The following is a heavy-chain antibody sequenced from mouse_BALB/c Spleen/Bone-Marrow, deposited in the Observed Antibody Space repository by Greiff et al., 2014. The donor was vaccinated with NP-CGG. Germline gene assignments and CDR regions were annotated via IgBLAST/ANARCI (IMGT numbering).Heavy chain of an antibody. CDR1: GYSFTGYN. V-gene: IGHV1S135*01. Sequence: LVESGPELEKPGASVRISCKASGYSFTGYNINWVRQSNGKSLEWIGYIDPYFGGTSYYQRFKGRATLTVDKSSSTAYMQLKSLTSEDSAVYYCARALLRRDALDYWGQGTSVTVSS. D-gene: IGHD2-12*01. CDR3: ARALLRRDALDY. J-gene: IGHJ4*01. CDR2: IDPYFGGT.